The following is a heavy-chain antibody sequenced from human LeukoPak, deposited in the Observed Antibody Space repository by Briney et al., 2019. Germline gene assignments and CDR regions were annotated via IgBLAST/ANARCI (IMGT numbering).Heavy chain of an antibody. Sequence: PGRSLRLSCAASGFTFSNYGMHWVRQAPGKGLEWVTIISYDGSKKYYADSVKGRFTISRDNSKNTLYLQMNSLRPEDTAVYYCAKDLSMWFGELFEGCLFDPWGQGTLVTVSS. CDR3: AKDLSMWFGELFEGCLFDP. D-gene: IGHD3-10*01. CDR1: GFTFSNYG. CDR2: ISYDGSKK. V-gene: IGHV3-30*18. J-gene: IGHJ5*02.